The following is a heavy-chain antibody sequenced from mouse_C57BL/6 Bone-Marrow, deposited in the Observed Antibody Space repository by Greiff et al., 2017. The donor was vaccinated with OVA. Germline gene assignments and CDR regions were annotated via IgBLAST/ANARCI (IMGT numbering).Heavy chain of an antibody. Sequence: EVQLQQSGAELVRPGASVKLSCTASGFNIKDDYMHWVKQRPEQGLEWIGWIDPENGDTEYASKFQGKATITADTSSNTAYLQLSSLTSEDTAVDYCTFITTVGFDYWGQGTTLTVSS. V-gene: IGHV14-4*01. CDR1: GFNIKDDY. CDR3: TFITTVGFDY. D-gene: IGHD1-1*01. CDR2: IDPENGDT. J-gene: IGHJ2*01.